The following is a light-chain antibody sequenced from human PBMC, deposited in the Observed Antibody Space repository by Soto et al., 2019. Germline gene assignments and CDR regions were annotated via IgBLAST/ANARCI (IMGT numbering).Light chain of an antibody. CDR3: SSYRITTAV. Sequence: QSALTQPASVSGSPGQSITISCTGTSSDLGGSNYVSWYQQHPGKAPKLIIYEVTNRPSGVSDRFSGSKSDNTASLIISGLQAEDEAHYYCSSYRITTAVFGSGTKVTV. CDR2: EVT. J-gene: IGLJ1*01. V-gene: IGLV2-14*01. CDR1: SSDLGGSNY.